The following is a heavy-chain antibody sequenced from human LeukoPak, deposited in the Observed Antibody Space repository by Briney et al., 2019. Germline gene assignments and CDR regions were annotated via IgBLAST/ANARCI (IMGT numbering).Heavy chain of an antibody. Sequence: SETLSLTCAVYGGSFSGYYWSWIRQPPGKGLEWIGEINHSGSTYYSPSLKSRVTISVDTSKNQFSLKLSSVTAADTAVYYCARHLEYISSWKGYYFDYWGQGTLVTVSS. CDR2: INHSGST. D-gene: IGHD6-13*01. V-gene: IGHV4-34*01. CDR1: GGSFSGYY. CDR3: ARHLEYISSWKGYYFDY. J-gene: IGHJ4*02.